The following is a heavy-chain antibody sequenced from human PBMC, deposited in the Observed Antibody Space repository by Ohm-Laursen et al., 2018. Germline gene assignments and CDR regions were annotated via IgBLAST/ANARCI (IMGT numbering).Heavy chain of an antibody. CDR3: ASGYSYGGDY. D-gene: IGHD5-18*01. CDR2: INHSGST. Sequence: SETLSLTCEVSGASISSHFWTWIRQSPGKGLEWIGEINHSGSTNYNPSLKSRVTILVDTSKNQFSLKLSSVTAADTAVYYCASGYSYGGDYWGQGTLVTVSS. V-gene: IGHV4-34*01. J-gene: IGHJ4*02. CDR1: GASISSHF.